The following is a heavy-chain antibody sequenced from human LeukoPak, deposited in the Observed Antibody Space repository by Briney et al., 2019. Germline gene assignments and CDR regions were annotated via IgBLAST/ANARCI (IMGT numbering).Heavy chain of an antibody. CDR3: VSFYETY. J-gene: IGHJ4*02. V-gene: IGHV3-7*01. Sequence: GGSLRLSCVASGFPFSSYWMTWVRQAPGKGLEWVANIKQDGSKKSYVDSVKGRFTISKDNAKNTVYLQMNNLRAEDTAVYYCVSFYETYWGRGTLVTVSS. CDR1: GFPFSSYW. D-gene: IGHD2-2*01. CDR2: IKQDGSKK.